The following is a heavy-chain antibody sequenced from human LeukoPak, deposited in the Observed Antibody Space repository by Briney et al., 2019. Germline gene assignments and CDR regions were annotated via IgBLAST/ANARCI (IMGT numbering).Heavy chain of an antibody. CDR1: GYTFTSYG. CDR2: ISAYNGNT. Sequence: ASVKVSCKASGYTFTSYGISWVRQAPGQGLEWMGWISAYNGNTNYAQKLQGRVTMTTDTSTSTAYMELRSLRSDDTAVYYCARDLKYYYDSSGYASAIRYYYYMDVWGKGTTVTVPS. D-gene: IGHD3-22*01. J-gene: IGHJ6*03. V-gene: IGHV1-18*01. CDR3: ARDLKYYYDSSGYASAIRYYYYMDV.